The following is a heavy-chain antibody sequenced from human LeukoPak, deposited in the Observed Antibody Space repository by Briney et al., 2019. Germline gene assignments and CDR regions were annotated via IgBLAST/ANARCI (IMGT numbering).Heavy chain of an antibody. J-gene: IGHJ4*02. D-gene: IGHD6-13*01. CDR1: GGSISSSSHY. CDR2: IYFSGST. V-gene: IGHV4-39*02. Sequence: SETLSLTCTVFGGSISSSSHYWGWIRPPPGEGLEWIGSIYFSGSTYYSPSLKSRVTISVDPSTNQFSLKLSSVTAADTAVYYCARDIAAAGGFDYWGQGTLVTVSS. CDR3: ARDIAAAGGFDY.